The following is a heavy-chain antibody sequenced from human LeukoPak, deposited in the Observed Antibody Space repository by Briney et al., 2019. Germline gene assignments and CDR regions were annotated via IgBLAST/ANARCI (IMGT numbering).Heavy chain of an antibody. J-gene: IGHJ4*02. CDR3: AKERSASYYYDSSGYSNYNFDY. Sequence: GGSLRLSCAASGFTFSSYAMSWVRQAPGKGLEWISVISGSGGNTNYADSVKGRLTISRDNSKNTLYLQMNSLRAEDTAVYYCAKERSASYYYDSSGYSNYNFDYWGQGTLVTISS. CDR2: ISGSGGNT. CDR1: GFTFSSYA. D-gene: IGHD3-22*01. V-gene: IGHV3-23*01.